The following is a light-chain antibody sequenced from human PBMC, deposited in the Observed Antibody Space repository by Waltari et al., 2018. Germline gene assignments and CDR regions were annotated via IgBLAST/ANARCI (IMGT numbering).Light chain of an antibody. CDR2: RAS. CDR1: QSVNTW. V-gene: IGKV1-5*03. J-gene: IGKJ1*01. CDR3: QQYNSFPWT. Sequence: IQMTQSPSTLSASAGDRVVITCRASQSVNTWWVWYQQRPGKAPNLLIYRASSLQRGVPSRFSGRGSGTEFTLTINSLQPDDFASYYCQQYNSFPWTFGQGTKVEIK.